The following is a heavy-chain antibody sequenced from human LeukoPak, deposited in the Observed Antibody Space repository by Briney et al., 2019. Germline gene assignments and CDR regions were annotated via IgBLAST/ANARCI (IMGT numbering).Heavy chain of an antibody. D-gene: IGHD2-2*01. CDR3: ARGLLGQVVPAAINYYYYYYMDV. CDR1: GYTFTSYD. V-gene: IGHV1-8*01. CDR2: MNPNSGNT. Sequence: ASVKVSCKASGYTFTSYDINWVRQATGQGLEWMGWMNPNSGNTGYAQKFQGRVTMTRNTSISTAYMELSCLRSEDTAVYYCARGLLGQVVPAAINYYYYYYMDVWGKGTTVTVSS. J-gene: IGHJ6*03.